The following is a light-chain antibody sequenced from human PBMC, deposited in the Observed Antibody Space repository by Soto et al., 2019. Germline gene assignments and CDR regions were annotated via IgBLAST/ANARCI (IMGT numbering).Light chain of an antibody. CDR2: GAS. CDR3: QQYGSSRWT. CDR1: QGVSSY. V-gene: IGKV3-20*01. J-gene: IGKJ1*01. Sequence: VLTPSPYALSLSPGYRATLPCRASQGVSSYLAWYQQKPGQAPRLLIYGASSRATGIPDRFSGSGSGTDFTLTISRLEPEDFAVYYCQQYGSSRWTFGQGTKVDIK.